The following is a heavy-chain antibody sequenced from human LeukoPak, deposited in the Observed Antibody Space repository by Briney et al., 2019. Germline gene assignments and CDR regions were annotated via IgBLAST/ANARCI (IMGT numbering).Heavy chain of an antibody. D-gene: IGHD1-26*01. CDR2: FYYSGNT. Sequence: SETLSLTCTVSGGSISSGTYYGGWIRQPPGKGLEWIGSFYYSGNTYYNPSLKSRVSISVDTSKNQFSLKLSSVTAADTAVYYCTRDTVGATFPGVFDIWGQGTVVTVSS. CDR3: TRDTVGATFPGVFDI. J-gene: IGHJ3*02. V-gene: IGHV4-39*07. CDR1: GGSISSGTYY.